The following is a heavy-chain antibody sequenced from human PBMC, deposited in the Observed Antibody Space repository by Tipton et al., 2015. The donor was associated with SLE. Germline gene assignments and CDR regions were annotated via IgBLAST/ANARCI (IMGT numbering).Heavy chain of an antibody. CDR2: IYTSGST. J-gene: IGHJ4*02. CDR1: GGSISSYY. Sequence: TLSLTCTVSGGSISSYYWSWIRQPVGKGLEWIGRIYTSGSTNYNPSLKSRVTMSVDTSKNQFSLKPSSVTAADTAVYYCASSSGDRIYYFDYWGQGTLVTVSS. D-gene: IGHD1-26*01. CDR3: ASSSGDRIYYFDY. V-gene: IGHV4-4*07.